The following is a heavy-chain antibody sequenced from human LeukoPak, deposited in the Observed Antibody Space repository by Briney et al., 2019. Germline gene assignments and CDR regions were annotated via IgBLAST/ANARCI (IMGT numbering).Heavy chain of an antibody. CDR2: IYYSGST. J-gene: IGHJ2*01. D-gene: IGHD2-2*01. CDR1: GGSISSGGYY. CDR3: ARGISSTSLDL. Sequence: SETLSLTCTVSGGSISSGGYYWSWIRQHPGKGLEWIGYIYYSGSTYYNPSLKSRVTISVDTSKNQFSLKLSSATAADTAVYYCARGISSTSLDLWGRGTLVTVSS. V-gene: IGHV4-31*03.